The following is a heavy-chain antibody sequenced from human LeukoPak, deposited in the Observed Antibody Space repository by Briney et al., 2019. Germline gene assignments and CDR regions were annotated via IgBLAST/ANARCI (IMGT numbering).Heavy chain of an antibody. CDR3: ARELEGYCSGGSCYPIDY. J-gene: IGHJ4*02. Sequence: GGSLRLSCAASGFTFSDYYMSWIRQAPGKGLEWVSYIGSSGSTIYYADSVKGRFTISRDNAKNSLYLQMNSLRAEDTAVYYCARELEGYCSGGSCYPIDYWGQGTLVTVSS. D-gene: IGHD2-15*01. CDR1: GFTFSDYY. CDR2: IGSSGSTI. V-gene: IGHV3-11*01.